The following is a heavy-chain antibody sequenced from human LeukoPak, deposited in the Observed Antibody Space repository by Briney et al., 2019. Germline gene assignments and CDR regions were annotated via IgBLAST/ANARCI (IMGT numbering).Heavy chain of an antibody. CDR1: GFTFSTYA. CDR2: VSGSGGST. D-gene: IGHD4-17*01. Sequence: GGSLRLSCAASGFTFSTYAMNWVRQAPGKGLEWVSAVSGSGGSTYYADSVKGRFTIPRDNSKSTLYLQINGLRAEDTAAYYCAKKGDSYGDYFDYWGQGTLVTVSS. CDR3: AKKGDSYGDYFDY. J-gene: IGHJ4*02. V-gene: IGHV3-23*01.